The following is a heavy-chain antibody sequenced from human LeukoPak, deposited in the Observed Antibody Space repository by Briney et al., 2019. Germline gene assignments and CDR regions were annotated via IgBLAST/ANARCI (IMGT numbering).Heavy chain of an antibody. CDR3: AKVLRQWLVRWYFDL. Sequence: GGSLRLSCAASGFTFSSYGMHWVRQAPGKGLEWVAVISYDGSNKYYADSVKGRFTISRDNSKNTLYLQMNSLRAEDTAVYYCAKVLRQWLVRWYFDLWGRGTLVTVSS. J-gene: IGHJ2*01. D-gene: IGHD6-19*01. CDR2: ISYDGSNK. CDR1: GFTFSSYG. V-gene: IGHV3-30*18.